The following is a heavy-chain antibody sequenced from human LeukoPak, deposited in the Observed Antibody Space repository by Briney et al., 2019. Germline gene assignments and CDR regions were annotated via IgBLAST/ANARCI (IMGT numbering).Heavy chain of an antibody. Sequence: ASVKVSCKASGGTFSSYAISWVRQAPGQGLEWMGGIIPIFGTANYAQKFQGRVTMTEDTSTDTAYMELSSLRSEDTAVYYCASLDTAMVKNHYWGQGTLVTVSS. V-gene: IGHV1-69*06. CDR2: IIPIFGTA. J-gene: IGHJ4*02. CDR3: ASLDTAMVKNHY. CDR1: GGTFSSYA. D-gene: IGHD5-18*01.